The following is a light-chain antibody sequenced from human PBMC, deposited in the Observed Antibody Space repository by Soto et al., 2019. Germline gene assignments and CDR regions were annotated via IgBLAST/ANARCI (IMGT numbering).Light chain of an antibody. J-gene: IGKJ2*01. Sequence: EIVMTQSPTTVSVSPGERATLSCRASQNVNSNLAWYQQKPGQAPRLLISGASTRAPGIPVRFTGSGSGTNVPRSISGLQFEDFAVYYCHQYNDWPLYPFGQGTKLEI. V-gene: IGKV3-15*01. CDR3: HQYNDWPLYP. CDR1: QNVNSN. CDR2: GAS.